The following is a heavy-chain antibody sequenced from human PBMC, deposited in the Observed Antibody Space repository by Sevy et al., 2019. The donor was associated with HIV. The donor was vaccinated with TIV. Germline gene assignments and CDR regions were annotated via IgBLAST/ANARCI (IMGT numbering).Heavy chain of an antibody. CDR1: GFTFSTHA. V-gene: IGHV3-30-3*01. J-gene: IGHJ4*01. Sequence: GGYLRLSWAASGFTFSTHAMHWVRQAPGKGLEWVAVISYEGTETFYAASVEGRFTISRDNSKNMLSLQINSLRPEDTAVYYCARDGGNPVKWYPLYWGHGTLVTVSS. CDR2: ISYEGTET. CDR3: ARDGGNPVKWYPLY. D-gene: IGHD2-2*01.